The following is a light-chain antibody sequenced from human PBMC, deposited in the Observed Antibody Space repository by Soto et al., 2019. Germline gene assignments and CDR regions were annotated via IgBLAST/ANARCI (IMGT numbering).Light chain of an antibody. J-gene: IGKJ5*01. Sequence: DIQMTQSPSSLSASVGDRVTITCRASQSISSYLNWYHQKPGKAPTLLIYAASSLQSGVPSRFSGTGSGTEFTLSIDSLQPDDFATYYCQQYHTSSITFGQGTRLEI. CDR1: QSISSY. CDR2: AAS. V-gene: IGKV1-39*01. CDR3: QQYHTSSIT.